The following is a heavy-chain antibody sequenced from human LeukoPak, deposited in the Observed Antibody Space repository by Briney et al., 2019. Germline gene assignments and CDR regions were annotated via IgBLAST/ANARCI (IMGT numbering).Heavy chain of an antibody. CDR3: ARDHLPAGAPGYYMDV. Sequence: SETLSLNCTVSGGSVSSHFWSWIRQPPGRGLEWIGYIYNSGITNYNPSLKSRVTMPVDTSKNQFSLMLRSVTAADTAVYYCARDHLPAGAPGYYMDVWGKGTTVTVSS. CDR1: GGSVSSHF. J-gene: IGHJ6*03. V-gene: IGHV4-59*02. D-gene: IGHD4/OR15-4a*01. CDR2: IYNSGIT.